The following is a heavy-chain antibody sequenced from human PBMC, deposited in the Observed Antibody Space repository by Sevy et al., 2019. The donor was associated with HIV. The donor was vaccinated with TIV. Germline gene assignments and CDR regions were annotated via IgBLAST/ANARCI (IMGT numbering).Heavy chain of an antibody. CDR1: GYTFTSYD. V-gene: IGHV1-8*01. D-gene: IGHD1-1*01. CDR2: MNPNSRNT. J-gene: IGHJ6*02. CDR3: ARGGSYNSVGGSSYGMVV. Sequence: GTVKVSCKASGYTFTSYDINWVRQAARQGLERTGWMNPNSRNTGYPQKFQGRVTMTRNTSISTAYMELSSLRSEDTAVYYCARGGSYNSVGGSSYGMVVWGQGTTVTVSS.